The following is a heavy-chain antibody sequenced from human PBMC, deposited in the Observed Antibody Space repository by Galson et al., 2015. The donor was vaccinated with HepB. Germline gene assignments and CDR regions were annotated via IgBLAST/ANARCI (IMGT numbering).Heavy chain of an antibody. Sequence: SLRLSCATSGFTFSSHWVHWVRQAPGKGLVWVSRIKTDGSSASYADSVKGRFSISRDNAKNTVYLQMNSLRAEDTAVYHCAREIMVTSKQTDAFDIWGQGTMVTVSS. D-gene: IGHD2-21*02. V-gene: IGHV3-74*01. CDR1: GFTFSSHW. J-gene: IGHJ3*02. CDR2: IKTDGSSA. CDR3: AREIMVTSKQTDAFDI.